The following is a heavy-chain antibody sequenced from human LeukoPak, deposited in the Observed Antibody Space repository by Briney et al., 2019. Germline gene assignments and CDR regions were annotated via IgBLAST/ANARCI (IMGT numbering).Heavy chain of an antibody. CDR1: GGSFSGYY. Sequence: SETLSLTCAVYGGSFSGYYWSWIRQPPGKGLEWIGEINHSGSTNYNPSLKSRVTISVDTSKNQFSLNLTSVTAADTAVYYCAREHISGASPMDVWGQGTTVTVSS. J-gene: IGHJ6*02. V-gene: IGHV4-34*01. CDR3: AREHISGASPMDV. CDR2: INHSGST. D-gene: IGHD6-19*01.